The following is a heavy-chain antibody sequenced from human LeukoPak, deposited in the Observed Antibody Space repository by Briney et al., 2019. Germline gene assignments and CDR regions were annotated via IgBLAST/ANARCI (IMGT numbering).Heavy chain of an antibody. CDR1: GFTFSSYS. D-gene: IGHD4/OR15-4a*01. V-gene: IGHV3-64*02. CDR2: ISNNGGST. J-gene: IGHJ4*02. CDR3: AKGSDYGLADYFDY. Sequence: GGSLRLSCAASGFTFSSYSMNWVRQAPGKGLEYVSGISNNGGSTYYADSVKGRFTISRDNSKNTLYLQMGSLRTEDMAVYYCAKGSDYGLADYFDYWGQGTLVTVSS.